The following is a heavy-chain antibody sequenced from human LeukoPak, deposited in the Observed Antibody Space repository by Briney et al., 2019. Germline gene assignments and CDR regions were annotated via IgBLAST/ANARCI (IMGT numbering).Heavy chain of an antibody. Sequence: SETLSLTCAVYGGSFSGYYWSWIRQPPGKGLEWIGEINHSGSTNYNTSLKSRVTISVDTSKNQFSLKLSSVTAADTAVYYCARVRAWRGCYTPFPLDYWGQGTLVTVSS. CDR3: ARVRAWRGCYTPFPLDY. D-gene: IGHD3-3*01. CDR1: GGSFSGYY. V-gene: IGHV4-34*01. J-gene: IGHJ4*02. CDR2: INHSGST.